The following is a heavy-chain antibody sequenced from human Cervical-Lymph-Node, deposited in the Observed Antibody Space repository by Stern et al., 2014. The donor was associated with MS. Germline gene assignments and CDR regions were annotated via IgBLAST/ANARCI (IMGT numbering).Heavy chain of an antibody. J-gene: IGHJ6*02. D-gene: IGHD3-9*01. V-gene: IGHV1-69*01. CDR1: GGTFRNFG. CDR3: ARHFDWLLGAEDYGMDV. CDR2: IIPRLGVT. Sequence: VQLVESGAEVKQPGSSVNVSCKASGGTFRNFGFSWVRQAPGQGLEWMGGIIPRLGVTNYEEKNQGRVTITADESTNTVYMELSSLRSEDTAVYYCARHFDWLLGAEDYGMDVWGQGTTVTVSS.